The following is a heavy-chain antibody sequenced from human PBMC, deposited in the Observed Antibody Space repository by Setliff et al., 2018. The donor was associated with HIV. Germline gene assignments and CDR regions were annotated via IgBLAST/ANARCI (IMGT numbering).Heavy chain of an antibody. J-gene: IGHJ4*02. Sequence: PSETLSLTCAVSGGSVSSTNWWNWVRQPPGKGLEWIGHISTSGTTNYNPSLKSRVTISADTSKSQFSLKLNSVTAADTAVYYCGGNGYYSIDYWGQGTLVTVSS. CDR2: ISTSGTT. V-gene: IGHV4-4*02. D-gene: IGHD3-22*01. CDR1: GGSVSSTNW. CDR3: GGNGYYSIDY.